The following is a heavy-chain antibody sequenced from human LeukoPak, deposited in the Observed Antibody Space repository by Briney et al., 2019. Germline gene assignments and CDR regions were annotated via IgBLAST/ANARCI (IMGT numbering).Heavy chain of an antibody. CDR2: VSGNGGSS. V-gene: IGHV3-23*01. J-gene: IGHJ4*02. Sequence: GGTLRLSCAASGFTFSNYGMSWVRQAPGKGLEWVSAVSGNGGSSFYADSVKGRFTISRDNSKNTLFLQVDSLRAEDSAIYYCARRKVRGIGDYWGQGTQVTVSS. CDR1: GFTFSNYG. CDR3: ARRKVRGIGDY. D-gene: IGHD3-3*02.